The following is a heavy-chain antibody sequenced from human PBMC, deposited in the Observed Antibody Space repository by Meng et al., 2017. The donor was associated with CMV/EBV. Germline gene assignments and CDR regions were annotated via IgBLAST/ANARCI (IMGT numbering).Heavy chain of an antibody. CDR2: INSDGGST. D-gene: IGHD1-26*01. J-gene: IGHJ5*02. Sequence: LSCAASGFTCSRYWMHWVRQAPGKGLVWVSRINSDGGSTSYADSVKGRFTISRDNAKNTLYLQMNSLRAEDTAVYYCASGTLRLGFDPWGQGTLVTVSS. CDR3: ASGTLRLGFDP. V-gene: IGHV3-74*01. CDR1: GFTCSRYW.